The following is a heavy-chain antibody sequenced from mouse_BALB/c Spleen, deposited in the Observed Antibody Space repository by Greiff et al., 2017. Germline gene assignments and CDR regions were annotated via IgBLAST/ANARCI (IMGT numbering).Heavy chain of an antibody. V-gene: IGHV1-77*01. Sequence: QVQLKQSGAELARPGASVKLSCKASGYTFTDYYINWVKQRTGQGLEWIGEIYPGSGNTYYNEKFKGKATLTADKSSSTAYMQLSSLTSEDSAVYFCARAYYGYDYYAMDYWGQGTSVTVSS. J-gene: IGHJ4*01. CDR3: ARAYYGYDYYAMDY. CDR2: IYPGSGNT. D-gene: IGHD1-2*01. CDR1: GYTFTDYY.